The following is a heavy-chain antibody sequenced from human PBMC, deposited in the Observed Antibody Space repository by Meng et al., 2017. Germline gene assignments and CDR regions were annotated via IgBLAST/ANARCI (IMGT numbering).Heavy chain of an antibody. CDR3: ASSSGWGDPVYDY. Sequence: QVQLVKSGAEVKKPGASGQVSCKASGYTFTGYYMHWVRQAPGQGLEWMGIINPSGGSTSYAQKFQGRVTMTRDTSTSTVYMELSSLRSEDTAVYYCASSSGWGDPVYDYWGQGTLVTVSS. CDR1: GYTFTGYY. D-gene: IGHD2-21*01. CDR2: INPSGGST. V-gene: IGHV1-46*01. J-gene: IGHJ4*02.